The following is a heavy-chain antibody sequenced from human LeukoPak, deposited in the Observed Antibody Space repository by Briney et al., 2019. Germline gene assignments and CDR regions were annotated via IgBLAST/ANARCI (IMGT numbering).Heavy chain of an antibody. CDR2: ISGSGGST. Sequence: GGSLRLSCAASGFTFSNYAMNWVRQAPGKGLEWVSGISGSGGSTYYADSVKGRFTISRDNSKNTVYLQMNSLRAEDTAVYYCAKGGLIRSNYYYGMDVWGQGTTVTVSS. V-gene: IGHV3-23*01. D-gene: IGHD4-17*01. CDR3: AKGGLIRSNYYYGMDV. CDR1: GFTFSNYA. J-gene: IGHJ6*02.